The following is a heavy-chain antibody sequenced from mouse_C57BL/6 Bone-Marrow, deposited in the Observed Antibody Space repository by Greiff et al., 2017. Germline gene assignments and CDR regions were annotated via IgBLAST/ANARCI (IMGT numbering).Heavy chain of an antibody. V-gene: IGHV2-4*01. D-gene: IGHD1-1*01. Sequence: QVQLQQSGPGLVQPSQSLSITCTVSGFSLTSYGVHWVRQPPGKGLEWLGVLWSGGSRDYNAAFISRLSISKDNSKSQVFFKMNSLQSDDTAIDYCAKEGTTVYWYFDVWGTGTTVTVSS. CDR2: LWSGGSR. CDR3: AKEGTTVYWYFDV. CDR1: GFSLTSYG. J-gene: IGHJ1*03.